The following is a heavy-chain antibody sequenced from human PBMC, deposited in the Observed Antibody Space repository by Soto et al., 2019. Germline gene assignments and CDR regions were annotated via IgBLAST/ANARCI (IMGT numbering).Heavy chain of an antibody. J-gene: IGHJ2*01. CDR3: ARDLGSGWYGWYFDL. V-gene: IGHV1-18*01. CDR2: ISAYNGNT. Sequence: GASVKVSCKASGYTFTSYGISWVRQAPGQGLEWMGWISAYNGNTNYAQKLQGRVTMTTDTSTSTAYMELRSLRSDDTAVYYCARDLGSGWYGWYFDLWGRGTLVTVSS. CDR1: GYTFTSYG. D-gene: IGHD6-19*01.